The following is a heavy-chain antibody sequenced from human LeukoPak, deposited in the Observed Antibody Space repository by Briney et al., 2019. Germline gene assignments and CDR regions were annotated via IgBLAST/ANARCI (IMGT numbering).Heavy chain of an antibody. V-gene: IGHV3-30*18. CDR2: ISYDGSNK. CDR1: GFTFSSYG. J-gene: IGHJ4*02. D-gene: IGHD3-9*01. Sequence: GGSLRLSCAASGFTFSSYGLHWVRQAPGKGLEWVAVISYDGSNKYYADSVKGRFTISRDNSKNTLYLQMNSLRAEDTAVYYCAKSPHYDILTGNLDYWGQGTLVTVSS. CDR3: AKSPHYDILTGNLDY.